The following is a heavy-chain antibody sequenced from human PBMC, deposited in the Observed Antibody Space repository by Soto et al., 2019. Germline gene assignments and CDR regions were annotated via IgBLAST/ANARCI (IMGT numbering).Heavy chain of an antibody. V-gene: IGHV5-51*01. D-gene: IGHD1-1*01. CDR3: ARHPGTPDAGDLDY. Sequence: HGESLKISCKASGYSFTSHWIGWVRHMPGKGLEWMAIIYPGDSDTRYRPSFQGQVTISADKSITTAYLQWSSLKASDTAMYFCARHPGTPDAGDLDYWGQGTQVTVSS. CDR1: GYSFTSHW. J-gene: IGHJ4*02. CDR2: IYPGDSDT.